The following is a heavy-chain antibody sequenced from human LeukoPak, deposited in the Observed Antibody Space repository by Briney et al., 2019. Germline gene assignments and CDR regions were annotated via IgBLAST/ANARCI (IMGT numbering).Heavy chain of an antibody. Sequence: ASVKVSCKASGYTFTSYAMNWVRQAPGQGLEWMGWINTNTGNPTYAQGFTGRFVFSLDTSVSTAYLQISSLKAEDTAVYYCARDLRLLWFGELFIDDAFDIWGQGTMVTVSS. CDR3: ARDLRLLWFGELFIDDAFDI. V-gene: IGHV7-4-1*02. CDR2: INTNTGNP. J-gene: IGHJ3*02. D-gene: IGHD3-10*01. CDR1: GYTFTSYA.